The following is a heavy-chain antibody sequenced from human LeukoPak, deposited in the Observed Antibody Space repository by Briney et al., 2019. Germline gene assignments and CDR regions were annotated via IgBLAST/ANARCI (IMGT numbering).Heavy chain of an antibody. CDR1: GDSISSNSAA. CDR3: SREKDFGPSDY. Sequence: SQTLSLTCAISGDSISSNSAAWNWIRQSPSSGLGWLGGTYYRSNRYYDYAVSVKIPLTINPYTTKNQLSLHRHSVTHKATALYYCSREKDFGPSDYWREGTLVTVPS. V-gene: IGHV6-1*01. J-gene: IGHJ4*02. D-gene: IGHD2/OR15-2a*01. CDR2: TYYRSNRYY.